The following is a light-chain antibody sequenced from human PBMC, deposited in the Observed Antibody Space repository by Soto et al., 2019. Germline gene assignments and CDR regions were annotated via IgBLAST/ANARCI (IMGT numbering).Light chain of an antibody. J-gene: IGKJ1*01. V-gene: IGKV3-15*01. CDR1: QSVSNN. Sequence: EIVLTQSPVTLSLSPGERATLSCRASQSVSNNYLAWYQQKPGQAPRLLIYGASTRATGIPDRFSGSGSGTEFSLTINSLQSEDFAVYYCHHYNNWWAFGQGTKVDIK. CDR3: HHYNNWWA. CDR2: GAS.